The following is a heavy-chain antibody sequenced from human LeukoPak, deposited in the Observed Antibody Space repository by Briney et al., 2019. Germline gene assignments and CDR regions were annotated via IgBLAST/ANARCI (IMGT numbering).Heavy chain of an antibody. J-gene: IGHJ4*02. CDR2: ISSSSSYI. D-gene: IGHD3-22*01. CDR3: ARDGDSSGYYPIFDY. V-gene: IGHV3-21*01. Sequence: GGSLRLSCAASGFTFSSYSMNWVRQAPGKGLEWVSSISSSSSYIYYADSVKGRFTISRDNAKNSLYLQMNSLRAEDTAVYYCARDGDSSGYYPIFDYWGQGTLVTVSS. CDR1: GFTFSSYS.